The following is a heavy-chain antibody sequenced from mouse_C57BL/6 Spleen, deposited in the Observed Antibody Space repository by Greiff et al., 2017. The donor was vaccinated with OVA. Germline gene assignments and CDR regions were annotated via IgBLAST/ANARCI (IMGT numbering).Heavy chain of an antibody. V-gene: IGHV1-52*01. J-gene: IGHJ1*03. CDR1: GYTFTSYW. Sequence: QVQLQQPGAELVRPGSSVKLSCKASGYTFTSYWMHWVKQRPIQGLEWIGNIDPSDSETHYNQKFKDKATLTVDKSSSTAYMQLSSLTSEDSAVYYCARRPISRPGYFDVWGTGTTVTVSS. CDR3: ARRPISRPGYFDV. CDR2: IDPSDSET.